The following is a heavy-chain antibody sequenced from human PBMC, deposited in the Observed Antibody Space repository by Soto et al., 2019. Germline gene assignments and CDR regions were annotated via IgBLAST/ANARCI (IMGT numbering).Heavy chain of an antibody. D-gene: IGHD4-17*01. CDR3: ASRYDYGDYAMDY. CDR2: ISYDGSNK. Sequence: PGESLKISCAASGFTFSSYGMHWVRQAPGKGLEWVAVISYDGSNKYYADSVKGRFTISRDNSKNTLYLQMNSLRAEDTAVYYCASRYDYGDYAMDYWGQGTLVTVSS. CDR1: GFTFSSYG. V-gene: IGHV3-30*03. J-gene: IGHJ4*02.